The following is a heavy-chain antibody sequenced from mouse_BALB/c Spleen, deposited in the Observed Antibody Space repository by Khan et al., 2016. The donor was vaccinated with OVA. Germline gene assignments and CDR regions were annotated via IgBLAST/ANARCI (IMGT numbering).Heavy chain of an antibody. CDR2: IDPSKSET. CDR1: GYTFTSFW. J-gene: IGHJ3*01. CDR3: ARGGYGSPFAY. V-gene: IGHV1S127*01. D-gene: IGHD1-1*01. Sequence: QVQLQQSGPELVRPGASVKMSCKASGYTFTSFWIHWVKQRSGQGLEWIGMIDPSKSETRLNQKFKDKATLNVDKSSNTAYMQLSRLTSADSAVYYCARGGYGSPFAYWGQGTLVTVSA.